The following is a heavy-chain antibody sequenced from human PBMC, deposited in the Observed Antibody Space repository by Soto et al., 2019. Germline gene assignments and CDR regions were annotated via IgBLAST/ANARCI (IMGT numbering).Heavy chain of an antibody. Sequence: PGGSLRLSCAASGFTFSSYSMNWVRPAPGKGLEWVSSISSSSSYIYYADSVKGRFTISRDNAKNSLYLQMNSLRAEDTAVYYCARDRGGGVGAFDIWGQGTMVTVSS. D-gene: IGHD3-10*01. CDR1: GFTFSSYS. V-gene: IGHV3-21*01. J-gene: IGHJ3*02. CDR2: ISSSSSYI. CDR3: ARDRGGGVGAFDI.